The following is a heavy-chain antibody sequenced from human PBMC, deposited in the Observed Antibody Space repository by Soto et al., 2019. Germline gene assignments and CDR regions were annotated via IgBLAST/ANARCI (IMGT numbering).Heavy chain of an antibody. CDR2: MNPGSGKT. V-gene: IGHV1-8*02. CDR1: GYTFINYD. J-gene: IGHJ5*02. Sequence: ASVKVSCKASGYTFINYDISWVRQATGQGLEWMGWMNPGSGKTGYANKFQGRVTMTRDASTSTAHLELSSLKSEDTAVYYCARMASSGTLNWFEPWGQGPLVTVSS. CDR3: ARMASSGTLNWFEP.